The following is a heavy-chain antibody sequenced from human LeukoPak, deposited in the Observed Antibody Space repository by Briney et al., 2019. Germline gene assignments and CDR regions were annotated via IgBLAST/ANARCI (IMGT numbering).Heavy chain of an antibody. D-gene: IGHD6-19*01. V-gene: IGHV7-4-1*02. CDR2: INTNTGNP. CDR1: GYTFTSYA. Sequence: ASVKVSCKASGYTFTSYAMNWVRQAPGQGLEWMGWINTNTGNPTYAQGFTGRFVFSLDTSVSTAYLQISSLKAEDTAVYYCARAKSLPRIAVAAFDYWGQGTLVTVSS. CDR3: ARAKSLPRIAVAAFDY. J-gene: IGHJ4*02.